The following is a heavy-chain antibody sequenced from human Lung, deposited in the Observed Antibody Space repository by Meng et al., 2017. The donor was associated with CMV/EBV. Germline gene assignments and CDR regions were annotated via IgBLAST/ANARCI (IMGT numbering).Heavy chain of an antibody. J-gene: IGHJ4*02. CDR3: AGDWRNSNYGSTDY. CDR2: ISSSSSYI. Sequence: GESXKIPXLGSGFDFSTYSMNWFRQAPGKGPEWVSSISSSSSYIYHADSVKGRFPVTRSNANDSLYLQMNSLRAEDTGVYYYAGDWRNSNYGSTDYWGQGTXVTVSS. V-gene: IGHV3-21*06. CDR1: GFDFSTYS. D-gene: IGHD4-11*01.